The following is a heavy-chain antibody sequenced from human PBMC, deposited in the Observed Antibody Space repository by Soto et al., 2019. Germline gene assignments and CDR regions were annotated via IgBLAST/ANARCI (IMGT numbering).Heavy chain of an antibody. Sequence: QVQLVQSGAEVKRPGSSVKVSCESSGDTFNSYVISWVRQAPGQGLEWMGGIITIIGVTHYAQKLQGRVTISALSCTGTAYMELTNLGFEDTALYYCARGSLGAKGADHWGQGTLVTVSS. CDR1: GDTFNSYV. D-gene: IGHD3-16*01. CDR3: ARGSLGAKGADH. J-gene: IGHJ4*02. CDR2: IITIIGVT. V-gene: IGHV1-69*17.